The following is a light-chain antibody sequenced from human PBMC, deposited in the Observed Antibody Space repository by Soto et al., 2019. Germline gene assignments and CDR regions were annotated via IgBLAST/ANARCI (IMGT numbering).Light chain of an antibody. CDR3: CSYAGDYMFV. CDR2: DVS. CDR1: SSDVGRYNY. Sequence: QSVLTQPRSVSGSPGQSVSISCTGTSSDVGRYNYVSWYQQHPDKAPKLMIYDVSERPSGVSDRFSGSKSDNTASLTISGLQAEDEGDYYCCSYAGDYMFVFGTGTKLTVL. J-gene: IGLJ1*01. V-gene: IGLV2-11*01.